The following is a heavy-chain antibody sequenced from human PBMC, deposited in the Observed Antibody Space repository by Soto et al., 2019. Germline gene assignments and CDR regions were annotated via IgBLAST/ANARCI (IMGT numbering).Heavy chain of an antibody. J-gene: IGHJ4*02. CDR3: ARDVNSGPFDY. D-gene: IGHD3-10*01. Sequence: QVQLVQSGAEVKKPGASVKVSCKASGYTFTSYAISWVRQAPGQGLEWMGWISAHNGNTKYAQKLQGRVTMTTDTSTSTAYMDLRSLQSDDTAVYYCARDVNSGPFDYWGQGTLVTVSS. CDR1: GYTFTSYA. CDR2: ISAHNGNT. V-gene: IGHV1-18*01.